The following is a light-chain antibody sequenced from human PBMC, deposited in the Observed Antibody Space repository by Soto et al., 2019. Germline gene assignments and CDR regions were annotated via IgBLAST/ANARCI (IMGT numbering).Light chain of an antibody. V-gene: IGKV3-15*01. Sequence: EIVMTQSPATLSVSPGERVALFGRASQRFSSNLAWYQQKPGQATRLIIYGASNRAYGIPARFSGSVSGTEFTLTLSSLQSEDFAVYYCQQYNNWHPWTFGQGTKVDIK. CDR2: GAS. CDR1: QRFSSN. CDR3: QQYNNWHPWT. J-gene: IGKJ1*01.